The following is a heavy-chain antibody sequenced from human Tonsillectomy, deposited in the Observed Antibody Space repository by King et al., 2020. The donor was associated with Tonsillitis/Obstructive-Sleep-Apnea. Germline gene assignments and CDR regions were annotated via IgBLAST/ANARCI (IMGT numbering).Heavy chain of an antibody. D-gene: IGHD2-2*02. CDR2: ISGSSSYI. CDR3: AVYGEGGYCSSTSCYIDY. J-gene: IGHJ4*02. V-gene: IGHV3-21*01. Sequence: VQLVESGGGLVKPGGSLRLSCAASGFTFSSYSMNWVRQAPGKGLEWVSSISGSSSYIYYADSVKGRFTISRDNAKNSLYLQMNSLRAEDTALYFCAVYGEGGYCSSTSCYIDYWGQGTLVTVSS. CDR1: GFTFSSYS.